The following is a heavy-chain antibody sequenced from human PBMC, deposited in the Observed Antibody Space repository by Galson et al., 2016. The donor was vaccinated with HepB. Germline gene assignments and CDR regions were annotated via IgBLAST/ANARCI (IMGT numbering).Heavy chain of an antibody. D-gene: IGHD2-21*02. CDR1: GGSISSSDYY. Sequence: SETLSLTCTVSGGSISSSDYYWAWIRQPPGKGLEWIGNGFRSGTTYYNPSLKSRVTTSIDTSKNQFSLRLSSVTAADTAVYFGARHKRDPLLMAASFDFWGQGTLVTVSS. V-gene: IGHV4-39*01. CDR2: GFRSGTT. CDR3: ARHKRDPLLMAASFDF. J-gene: IGHJ4*02.